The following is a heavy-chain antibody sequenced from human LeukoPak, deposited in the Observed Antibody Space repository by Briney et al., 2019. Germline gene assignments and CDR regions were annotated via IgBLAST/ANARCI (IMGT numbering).Heavy chain of an antibody. D-gene: IGHD5-18*01. CDR1: GSSISSYK. Sequence: KPSATQSLTKAGAGSSISSYKWSGRQEPRGKGEGRSGYNYYSGSTNYNPSLTSRVPISVDTSKNHFSLKLSSVTAADTAVYYCAREDTAKDAFDIWGQGTMVTVSS. CDR3: AREDTAKDAFDI. CDR2: NYYSGST. J-gene: IGHJ3*02. V-gene: IGHV4-59*01.